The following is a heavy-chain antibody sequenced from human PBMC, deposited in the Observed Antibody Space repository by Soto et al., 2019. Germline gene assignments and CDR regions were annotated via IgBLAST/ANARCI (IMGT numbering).Heavy chain of an antibody. CDR3: XXXXXXXXXPFDY. J-gene: IGHJ4*02. CDR1: RFSFSDYA. Sequence: QVQLVESGGGVVQPGGSLRLSCAASRFSFSDYAMHWVRQAPGKGLEWVAVISNDGNRKYYADSVKGRFTISRDNSKXXXXXXXXXXXXXXXXXXXXXXXXXXXXXPFDYWGQGALVTVSS. V-gene: IGHV3-30-3*01. CDR2: ISNDGNRK.